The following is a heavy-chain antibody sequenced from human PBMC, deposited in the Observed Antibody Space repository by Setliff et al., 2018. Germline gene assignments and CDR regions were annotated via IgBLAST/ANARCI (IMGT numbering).Heavy chain of an antibody. V-gene: IGHV5-51*01. Sequence: GESLKISCKGSGYSFSNFWIGWVRQMPGKGLEWMGIIYPGDSHTRYSPSFQGQVTMSADKSINTAYLQWSNLKASDTAIYYCARSPLGATYSVYFDYWGQGALVTVSS. CDR2: IYPGDSHT. J-gene: IGHJ4*02. CDR3: ARSPLGATYSVYFDY. D-gene: IGHD1-26*01. CDR1: GYSFSNFW.